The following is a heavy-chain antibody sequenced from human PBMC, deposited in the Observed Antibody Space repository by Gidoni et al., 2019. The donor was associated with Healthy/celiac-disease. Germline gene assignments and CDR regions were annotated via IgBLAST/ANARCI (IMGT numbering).Heavy chain of an antibody. V-gene: IGHV3-23*01. Sequence: EVQLLESGGGLVQPGGSLRLSCAASGFTLSSYAMSWVRQAPGKGLEWVSAISGSGGSTYYADSVKGRFTISRDNSKNTLYLQMNSLRAEDTAVYYCAKWRPGTTVTTHNWFDPWGQGTLVTVSS. J-gene: IGHJ5*02. CDR3: AKWRPGTTVTTHNWFDP. CDR2: ISGSGGST. D-gene: IGHD4-4*01. CDR1: GFTLSSYA.